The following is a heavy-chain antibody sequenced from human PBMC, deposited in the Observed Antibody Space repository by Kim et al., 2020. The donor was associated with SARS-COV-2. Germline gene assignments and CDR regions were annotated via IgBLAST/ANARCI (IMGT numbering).Heavy chain of an antibody. D-gene: IGHD4-17*01. Sequence: ASVKVSCEASGYTFSSYGINWVRQAPGQGLEWMGWISTSNTNTDYAQNFQGRVTMTADTSTNTAYMELRSLKSDDTAVYYCAGDGHAYGYFVSWGQGTRV. CDR3: AGDGHAYGYFVS. CDR2: ISTSNTNT. J-gene: IGHJ5*02. CDR1: GYTFSSYG. V-gene: IGHV1-18*01.